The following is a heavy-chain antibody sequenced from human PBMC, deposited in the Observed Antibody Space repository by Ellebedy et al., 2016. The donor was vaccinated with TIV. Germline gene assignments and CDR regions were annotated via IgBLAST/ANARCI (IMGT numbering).Heavy chain of an antibody. Sequence: PGGSLRLSCAASGFTLSNHWMHWVRQAPGKGLVWVSSFETNGIKTNYAASVKGRFTISRDNSKNTVSLQMNSLRVEDTAVYYCVRDRPNSWFDPWGQGTLVTVSS. V-gene: IGHV3-74*01. J-gene: IGHJ5*02. D-gene: IGHD4-23*01. CDR1: GFTLSNHW. CDR3: VRDRPNSWFDP. CDR2: FETNGIKT.